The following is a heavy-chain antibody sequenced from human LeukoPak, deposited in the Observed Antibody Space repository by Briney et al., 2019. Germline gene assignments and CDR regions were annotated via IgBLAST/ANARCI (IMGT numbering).Heavy chain of an antibody. CDR2: IYPGDSDT. CDR1: GYSFTSYW. Sequence: PGESLKISCKGSGYSFTSYWIGWVRQMPGKGLEWMGIIYPGDSDTRYSPSFQGQVTISAGKSISTAYLQWSSLKASDTATYYCARLRGIAAAGGTYYFDYWGQGTLVTVSS. CDR3: ARLRGIAAAGGTYYFDY. J-gene: IGHJ4*02. V-gene: IGHV5-51*01. D-gene: IGHD6-13*01.